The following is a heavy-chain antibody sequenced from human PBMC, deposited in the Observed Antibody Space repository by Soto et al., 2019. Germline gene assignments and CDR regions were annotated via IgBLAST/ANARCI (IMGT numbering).Heavy chain of an antibody. CDR3: AGGVATLLA. J-gene: IGHJ5*02. D-gene: IGHD5-12*01. V-gene: IGHV3-74*01. Sequence: EVQLVESGGGLVQPGGSLRLSCAASGFTFSTYWMHWVRQVPGKGLVWVSGINGDGSTTSYADSVKGRFTISRDNAKNTLFLQMNSLRAEYTAVYYCAGGVATLLAWGQGTLVTVSS. CDR2: INGDGSTT. CDR1: GFTFSTYW.